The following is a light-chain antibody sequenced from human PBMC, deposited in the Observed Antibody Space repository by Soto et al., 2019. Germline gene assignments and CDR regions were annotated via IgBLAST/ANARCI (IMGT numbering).Light chain of an antibody. CDR2: DVS. CDR1: SSDVGGYNY. CDR3: SSYTSSSTYV. Sequence: QSALTQPASVSGSPGQSMTISCTGTSSDVGGYNYVSWYQQHPGKAPILMIYDVSNQPSGVSSRFSGSKPGNTASLTISGLQAQDEADYYCSSYTSSSTYVFGTGTKLTVL. V-gene: IGLV2-14*01. J-gene: IGLJ1*01.